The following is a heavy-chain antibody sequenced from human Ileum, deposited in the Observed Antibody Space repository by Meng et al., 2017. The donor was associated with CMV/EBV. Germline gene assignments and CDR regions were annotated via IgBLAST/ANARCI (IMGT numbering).Heavy chain of an antibody. CDR1: VYTCTGCE. Sequence: ASVYTCTGCEIVWVREDGGHGFWWMGYVTPMFGTTKYAQQFQGKVIVTRDTSTNTAYLELSSLTSEDRAVYYCARKSLVPGGVLFDPWGQGTLVTVSS. D-gene: IGHD1-26*01. CDR2: VTPMFGTT. J-gene: IGHJ5*02. CDR3: ARKSLVPGGVLFDP. V-gene: IGHV1-8*03.